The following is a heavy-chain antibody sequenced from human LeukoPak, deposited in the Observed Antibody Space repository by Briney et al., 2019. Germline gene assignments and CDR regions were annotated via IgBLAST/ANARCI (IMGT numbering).Heavy chain of an antibody. CDR3: ARGVVAPAAILRAYNWFDP. D-gene: IGHD2-2*02. CDR1: GGSISSYY. Sequence: SETLSLTCTVSGGSISSYYWSWIRQPPGKGLEWIGEINHSGSTNYNPSLKSRVTISVDTSKNQFSLKLSSVTAADTAVYYCARGVVAPAAILRAYNWFDPWGQGTLVTVSS. J-gene: IGHJ5*02. CDR2: INHSGST. V-gene: IGHV4-34*01.